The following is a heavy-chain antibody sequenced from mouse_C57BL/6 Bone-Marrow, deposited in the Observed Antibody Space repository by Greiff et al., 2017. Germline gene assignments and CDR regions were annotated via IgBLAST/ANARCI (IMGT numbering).Heavy chain of an antibody. Sequence: QVQLQQPGAELVMPGASVKLSCKASGYTFTSYWMHWVKQRPGQGLEWIGEIDPSDSYTNYNQKFKGKSTLTVDKSSSTAYMRLSSLTSEDSAVYYCARGYYGYFDYWGQGTTLTVSS. V-gene: IGHV1-69*01. CDR3: ARGYYGYFDY. CDR2: IDPSDSYT. J-gene: IGHJ2*01. D-gene: IGHD1-1*01. CDR1: GYTFTSYW.